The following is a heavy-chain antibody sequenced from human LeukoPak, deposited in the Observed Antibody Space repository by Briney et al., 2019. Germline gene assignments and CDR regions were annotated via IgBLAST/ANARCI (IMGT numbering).Heavy chain of an antibody. V-gene: IGHV4-59*01. Sequence: PSETLSLTCTISSGSIDNYYWSWIRQPPGKGLEWIGYIYYSGSTNYNPSLKSRVTIPVDTSKNQFSLKLSSVTAADTAVYYCAREGAADHHYFDYWGQGTLVTVSS. CDR3: AREGAADHHYFDY. J-gene: IGHJ4*02. D-gene: IGHD2-15*01. CDR1: SGSIDNYY. CDR2: IYYSGST.